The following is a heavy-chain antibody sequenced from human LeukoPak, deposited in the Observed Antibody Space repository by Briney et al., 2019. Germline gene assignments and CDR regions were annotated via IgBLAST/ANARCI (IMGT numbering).Heavy chain of an antibody. CDR2: INYSGRT. CDR3: ARSKYGGPDY. V-gene: IGHV4-39*07. D-gene: IGHD2-2*01. J-gene: IGHJ4*02. CDR1: GGSISSSNYY. Sequence: SETLSLTCTVSGGSISSSNYYWGWIRQPPGKGLEWIGSINYSGRTYYNPSLKSRVTISVNTSKNQFSLKLSSVTAADTAVYYCARSKYGGPDYWGQGTLVTVSS.